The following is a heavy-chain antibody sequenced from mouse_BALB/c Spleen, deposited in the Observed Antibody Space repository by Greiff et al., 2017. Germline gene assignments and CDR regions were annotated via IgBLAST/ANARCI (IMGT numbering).Heavy chain of an antibody. CDR3: ARYLTTVVAKGTWWYFDV. CDR1: GDSITSGY. CDR2: ISYSGST. J-gene: IGHJ1*01. D-gene: IGHD1-1*01. Sequence: EVNVVESGPSLVKPSQTLSLTCSVTGDSITSGYWNWIRKFPGNKLEYMGYISYSGSTYYNPSLKSRISITRDTSKNQYYLQLNSVTTEDTATYYCARYLTTVVAKGTWWYFDVWGAGTTVTVSS. V-gene: IGHV3-8*02.